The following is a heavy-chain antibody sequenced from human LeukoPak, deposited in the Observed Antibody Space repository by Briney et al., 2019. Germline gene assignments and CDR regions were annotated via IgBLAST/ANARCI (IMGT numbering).Heavy chain of an antibody. CDR2: ISGSGGNT. CDR1: GFSFSTNA. Sequence: GGSLRLSCAASGFSFSTNAMNWVRQAPGKGLEWVSAISGSGGNTYYADSVRGRFTISRDNSDNTLYLQMNSLRAEDTAVYYCAKPITMIRGNDAFDIWGQGTMVTVSS. V-gene: IGHV3-23*01. J-gene: IGHJ3*02. CDR3: AKPITMIRGNDAFDI. D-gene: IGHD3-10*01.